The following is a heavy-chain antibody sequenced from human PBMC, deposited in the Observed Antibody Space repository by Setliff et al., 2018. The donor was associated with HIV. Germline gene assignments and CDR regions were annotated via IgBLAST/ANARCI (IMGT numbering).Heavy chain of an antibody. Sequence: PGGSLRLSCAASGFTFSGYWMSWVRQAPGKGLEWVANIKQDGSVKFYVDSVKGRFTISRDNAMNSLYLQMNSLRAEDTAVYYCARRAYCSSTTCFDNWGQGTLVTVSS. V-gene: IGHV3-7*01. D-gene: IGHD2-2*01. CDR1: GFTFSGYW. CDR2: IKQDGSVK. J-gene: IGHJ4*02. CDR3: ARRAYCSSTTCFDN.